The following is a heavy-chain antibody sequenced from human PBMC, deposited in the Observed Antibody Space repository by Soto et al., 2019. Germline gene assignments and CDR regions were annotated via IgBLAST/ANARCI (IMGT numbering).Heavy chain of an antibody. D-gene: IGHD3-22*01. CDR2: IKSKIDGETT. Sequence: EVQLVESGGSLVKPGGSLRLSCAASGFTFNNAWMSWVRQAPGKGLEWVGRIKSKIDGETTDYAAPVTGRFTISRDDSKNTLYLQMNSLKTEDTDVYYCTTDCGSSGCYGDGAFDMWGQGTMVTVSS. V-gene: IGHV3-15*01. CDR3: TTDCGSSGCYGDGAFDM. J-gene: IGHJ3*02. CDR1: GFTFNNAW.